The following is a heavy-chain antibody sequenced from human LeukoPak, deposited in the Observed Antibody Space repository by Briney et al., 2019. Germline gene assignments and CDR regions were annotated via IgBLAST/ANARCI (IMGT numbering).Heavy chain of an antibody. V-gene: IGHV4-39*01. Sequence: PSETLSLTCTVSGGSISSSSYYWGWIRQPPGKGLEWIGSIYYSGSTYYNPSLKSRVTISVDTSKNQFSLKLSSVTAADTAVYYCAGTIAVAGTQTLNYDYWGQGTLVTVSS. J-gene: IGHJ4*02. CDR3: AGTIAVAGTQTLNYDY. D-gene: IGHD6-19*01. CDR1: GGSISSSSYY. CDR2: IYYSGST.